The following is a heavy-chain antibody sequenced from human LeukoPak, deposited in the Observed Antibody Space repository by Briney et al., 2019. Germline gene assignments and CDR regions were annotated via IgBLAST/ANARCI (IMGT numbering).Heavy chain of an antibody. D-gene: IGHD1/OR15-1a*01. V-gene: IGHV5-51*01. Sequence: GESLKISCKGSGYSFTTYWIGWVRQMPGKGLEWMGIIYPGDSDTRYSPSFQGQVTISADKSISTAYLQWSSLQASDTAIYYCARQKGIGTTTHNFDYWGQGTLVTVSS. CDR2: IYPGDSDT. CDR1: GYSFTTYW. CDR3: ARQKGIGTTTHNFDY. J-gene: IGHJ4*02.